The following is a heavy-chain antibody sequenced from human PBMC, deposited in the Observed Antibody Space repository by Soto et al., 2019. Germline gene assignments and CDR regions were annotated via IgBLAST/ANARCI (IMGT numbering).Heavy chain of an antibody. CDR3: ARDPPGGSYLNYFDY. J-gene: IGHJ4*02. V-gene: IGHV3-30-3*01. CDR2: ISYDGSNK. Sequence: QVQLVGSGGGVVQPGRSLRLSCAASGFTFSSYAMHWVRQAPGKGLEWVAVISYDGSNKYYADSVKGRFTISRDNSKNTLYLQMNSLRAEDTAVYYCARDPPGGSYLNYFDYWGQGTLVTVSS. D-gene: IGHD1-26*01. CDR1: GFTFSSYA.